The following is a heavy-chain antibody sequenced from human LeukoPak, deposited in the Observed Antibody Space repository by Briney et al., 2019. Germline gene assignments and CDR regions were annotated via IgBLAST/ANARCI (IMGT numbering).Heavy chain of an antibody. CDR2: ISGSGGST. D-gene: IGHD3-22*01. V-gene: IGHV3-23*01. CDR3: AKGRRGRVTMIVVVITSYYFDY. J-gene: IGHJ4*02. Sequence: GGCLRLSWAASGFTFSSYAMSWVRQAPGKGLEWVSAISGSGGSTYYADSVKGRFTISRDNSKNTLYLQMNSLRAEDTAVYYCAKGRRGRVTMIVVVITSYYFDYWGQGTLVTVSS. CDR1: GFTFSSYA.